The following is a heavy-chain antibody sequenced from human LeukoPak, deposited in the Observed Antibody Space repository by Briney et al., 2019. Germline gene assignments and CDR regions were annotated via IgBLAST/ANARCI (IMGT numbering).Heavy chain of an antibody. D-gene: IGHD6-13*01. CDR2: ISSSGSTI. CDR1: GFTFSSYE. Sequence: GGSLRLSCAASGFTFSSYEMNWVRQAPGKGLEWVSYISSSGSTIYYADSVKGRFTISRDNAKNSLYLQMNSLRAEDTAVYYCARDLLSSSWSDAFDIWGQGTMVTVSS. CDR3: ARDLLSSSWSDAFDI. V-gene: IGHV3-48*03. J-gene: IGHJ3*02.